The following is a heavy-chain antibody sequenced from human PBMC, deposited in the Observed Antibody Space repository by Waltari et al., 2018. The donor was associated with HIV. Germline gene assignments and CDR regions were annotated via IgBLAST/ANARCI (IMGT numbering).Heavy chain of an antibody. CDR3: ARLIAARHYGMDV. J-gene: IGHJ6*02. CDR1: GYSFTSYW. D-gene: IGHD6-6*01. V-gene: IGHV5-51*01. Sequence: EVQLVQSGADVKKPGESLKISCKGSGYSFTSYWIGWVRQMPGKGLEWMGTIEPDAAYTRTSPTCQGQVTNSAGKSISTAYLQWRSLKASDTAMYYCARLIAARHYGMDVWGQGTTVTVAS. CDR2: IEPDAAYT.